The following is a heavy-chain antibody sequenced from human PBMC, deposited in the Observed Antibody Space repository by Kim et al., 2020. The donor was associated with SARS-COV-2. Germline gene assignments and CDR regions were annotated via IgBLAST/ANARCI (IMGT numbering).Heavy chain of an antibody. CDR3: ARGGGWAVAGCWFDP. Sequence: GGSLRLSCAASGFTFSSYSMNWVRQAPGKGLEWVSSISSSSSYIYYADSVKGRFTISRDNAKNSLYLQMNSLRAEDTAVYYCARGGGWAVAGCWFDPWGQGTLVTVSS. J-gene: IGHJ5*02. V-gene: IGHV3-21*01. CDR1: GFTFSSYS. D-gene: IGHD6-19*01. CDR2: ISSSSSYI.